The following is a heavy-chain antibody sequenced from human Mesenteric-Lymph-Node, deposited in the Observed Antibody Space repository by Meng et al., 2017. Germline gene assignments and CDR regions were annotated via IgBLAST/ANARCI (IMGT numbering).Heavy chain of an antibody. CDR1: GGSLSSRNW. CDR3: ARDSDAAVAGTNY. J-gene: IGHJ4*02. CDR2: IYHSGST. V-gene: IGHV4-4*02. Sequence: QVQLQESGPGLVKPSGTLSLTCAVSGGSLSSRNWWSWVRQPPGKGLEWIGEIYHSGSTNYNPSLKSRVTMSVDNSKNQFSLKLNSMTAADTAVYYCARDSDAAVAGTNYWGRGTLVTVSS. D-gene: IGHD6-19*01.